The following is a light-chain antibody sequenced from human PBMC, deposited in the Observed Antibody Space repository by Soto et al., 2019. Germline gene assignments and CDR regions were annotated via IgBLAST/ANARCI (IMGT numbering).Light chain of an antibody. CDR1: SSDVGGYDY. Sequence: QSVLTQPPSASGSPGRSVTISCTGTSSDVGGYDYVSWFQQHPGKAPKLIIYEVTKRPSGVPDRFSASKSGNTASLTVSGLQAEDEADYYCTSHAGTINFPYIFGTGTKLTVL. CDR2: EVT. V-gene: IGLV2-8*01. CDR3: TSHAGTINFPYI. J-gene: IGLJ1*01.